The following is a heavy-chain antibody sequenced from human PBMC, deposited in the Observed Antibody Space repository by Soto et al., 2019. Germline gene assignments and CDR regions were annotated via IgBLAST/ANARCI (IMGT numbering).Heavy chain of an antibody. Sequence: QVQLVQSGAEVKKPGASVKVSCKASGYTFTSYGISWVRQAPGQGLEWMGWISAYNGNTNYAQKLQGRVTMTTDTSTSTADMELRSLRSADTTVYYCARDSPITMVRGVEKYYYYYMDVWGKGTTVTVSS. CDR1: GYTFTSYG. D-gene: IGHD3-10*01. CDR2: ISAYNGNT. J-gene: IGHJ6*03. CDR3: ARDSPITMVRGVEKYYYYYMDV. V-gene: IGHV1-18*01.